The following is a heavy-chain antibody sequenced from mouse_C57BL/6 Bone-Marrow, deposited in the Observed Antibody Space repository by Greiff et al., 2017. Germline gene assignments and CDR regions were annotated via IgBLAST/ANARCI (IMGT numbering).Heavy chain of an antibody. D-gene: IGHD3-2*02. Sequence: QVHVKQPGAELVMPGASVKLSCKASGYTFTSYWMHWVKQRPGQGLEWIGEIDPSDSYTNYNQKFKGKSTLTVDKSSSTAYMQLSSLTSEDSAVYYCAARQLRLSYFAYWGQGTTLTVSS. J-gene: IGHJ2*01. CDR3: AARQLRLSYFAY. CDR2: IDPSDSYT. V-gene: IGHV1-69*01. CDR1: GYTFTSYW.